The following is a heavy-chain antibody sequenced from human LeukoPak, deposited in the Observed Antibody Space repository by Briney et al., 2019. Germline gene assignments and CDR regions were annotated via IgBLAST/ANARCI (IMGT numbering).Heavy chain of an antibody. CDR3: ARDSTYDFWSGYYGYYYYMDV. D-gene: IGHD3-3*01. V-gene: IGHV4-59*01. CDR2: IYYSGST. J-gene: IGHJ6*03. CDR1: GGSISSYY. Sequence: SETLSLTCTVSGGSISSYYWSWIRQPPGKGLEWIGYIYYSGSTNYNPSLKSRVTISVDTSKNQFSLKLSSVTAADTAVYYCARDSTYDFWSGYYGYYYYMDVWGKGTTVTVSS.